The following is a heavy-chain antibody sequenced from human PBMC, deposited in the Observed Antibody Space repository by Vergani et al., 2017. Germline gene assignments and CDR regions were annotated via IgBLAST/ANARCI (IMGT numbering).Heavy chain of an antibody. CDR1: GGTFSSYA. J-gene: IGHJ6*03. Sequence: QVQLVQSGAEVKKPGSSVKVSCKASGGTFSSYAISWVRQATGQGLEWMGRIIPIPGIANYAQKFQGRVTITADKSTSKAYMELSSLRSEDTAVYYCARPNYGDYAEEGDYYYYMDVWGKGTTVTVSS. CDR2: IIPIPGIA. D-gene: IGHD4-17*01. CDR3: ARPNYGDYAEEGDYYYYMDV. V-gene: IGHV1-69*04.